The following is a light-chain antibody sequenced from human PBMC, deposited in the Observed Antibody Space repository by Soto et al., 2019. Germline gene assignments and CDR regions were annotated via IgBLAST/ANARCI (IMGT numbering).Light chain of an antibody. CDR3: QQYYSYPPT. Sequence: AIRMTQSPSSFSASTGDRVTITCRTSQGISSYLAWYQQKPGKAPKLLIYAASTLQSGVPSRFSSSGSGTDFSLTSSCLQAEDFATYYCQQYYSYPPTFGQGTKVEIK. CDR2: AAS. CDR1: QGISSY. V-gene: IGKV1-8*01. J-gene: IGKJ1*01.